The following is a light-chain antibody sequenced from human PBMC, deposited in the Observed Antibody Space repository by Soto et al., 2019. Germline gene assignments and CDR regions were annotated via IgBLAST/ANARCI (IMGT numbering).Light chain of an antibody. J-gene: IGLJ1*01. CDR3: CSYADNNTYV. CDR2: EVS. V-gene: IGLV2-14*01. CDR1: SSDVGGYDY. Sequence: QSVLTQPASVSGSPGQSITISCTGTSSDVGGYDYVSWYQQHPGKAPKLMIYEVSNRPSGVSNRFSGSKYANTASLTISGLQTEEEADYYCCSYADNNTYVFGSGTKVTVL.